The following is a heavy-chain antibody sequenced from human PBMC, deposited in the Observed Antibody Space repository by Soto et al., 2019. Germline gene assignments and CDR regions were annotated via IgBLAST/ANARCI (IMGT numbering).Heavy chain of an antibody. D-gene: IGHD3-22*01. Sequence: ASVKVSCKASGGTFSSYAISWVRQAPGQGLEWMGGIIPIFGTANYAQKFQGRVTITADKSTSTAYMELSSLRSEDSAVFYCAADVLTYSYESSGYYFDGFDTWGQGTMVTVSS. J-gene: IGHJ3*02. CDR2: IIPIFGTA. CDR3: AADVLTYSYESSGYYFDGFDT. CDR1: GGTFSSYA. V-gene: IGHV1-69*06.